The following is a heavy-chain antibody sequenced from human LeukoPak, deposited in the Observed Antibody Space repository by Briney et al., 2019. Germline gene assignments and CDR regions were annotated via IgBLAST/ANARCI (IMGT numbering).Heavy chain of an antibody. V-gene: IGHV4-39*02. CDR3: ARDTVLNYFDY. D-gene: IGHD4-17*01. CDR1: GGSISSSSYY. Sequence: PSEALSLTCTVSGGSISSSSYYWGWIRQPPGKGLEWIGNIYYTGNTYYNPSLKSRFTISVDTPKNQFSLELSSMTAADTAVYYCARDTVLNYFDYWGQGTLVTVSS. J-gene: IGHJ4*02. CDR2: IYYTGNT.